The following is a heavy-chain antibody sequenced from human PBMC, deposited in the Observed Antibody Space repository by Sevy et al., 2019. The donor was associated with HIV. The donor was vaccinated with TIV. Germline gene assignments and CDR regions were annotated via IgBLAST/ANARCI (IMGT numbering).Heavy chain of an antibody. CDR3: ARVWNSDYYDSSGPNWFDS. CDR2: MNPNSGGT. Sequence: ASVKVSCKASGYTFTGYSMHWVRQAPGQGLEWMGWMNPNSGGTNYAQKFEGRVTMTRDTSISTAYMELSRLRFDDTAVYYCARVWNSDYYDSSGPNWFDSWGQGTLVPVSS. J-gene: IGHJ5*01. D-gene: IGHD3-22*01. V-gene: IGHV1-2*02. CDR1: GYTFTGYS.